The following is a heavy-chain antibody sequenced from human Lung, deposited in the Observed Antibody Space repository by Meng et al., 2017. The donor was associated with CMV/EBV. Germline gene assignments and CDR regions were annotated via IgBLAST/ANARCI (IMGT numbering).Heavy chain of an antibody. V-gene: IGHV3-9*01. D-gene: IGHD3-10*01. CDR3: AKGGPDYNGWHYFDF. Sequence: LSLTXAASGFTFDDYSMHWVRQAPGKGLEWVSGINWNSVRIDYVDSVKGRFTISRDNAKKSLYLQINSPRPEDTAFYYCAKGGPDYNGWHYFDFWGQGALVTVSS. CDR2: INWNSVRI. CDR1: GFTFDDYS. J-gene: IGHJ4*02.